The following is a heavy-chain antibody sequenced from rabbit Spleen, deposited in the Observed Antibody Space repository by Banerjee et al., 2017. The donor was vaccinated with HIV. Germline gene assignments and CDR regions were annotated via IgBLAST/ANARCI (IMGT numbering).Heavy chain of an antibody. Sequence: QEQLEESGGGLVKPGGTLTLTCKASGFDLSSYYYMCWVRQAPGKGLEWIACIYGGSSGNTYYATWAKGRFTISKTSSTTVTLQMNSLTAADTATYFCARRYNDNYYGLWGQGTLVTVS. CDR1: GFDLSSYYY. CDR2: IYGGSSGNT. J-gene: IGHJ3*01. V-gene: IGHV1S45*01. D-gene: IGHD1-1*01. CDR3: ARRYNDNYYGL.